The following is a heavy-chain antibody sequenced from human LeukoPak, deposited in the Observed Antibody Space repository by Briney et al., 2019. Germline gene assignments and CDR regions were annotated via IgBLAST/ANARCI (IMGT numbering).Heavy chain of an antibody. CDR2: MNPNSGNT. CDR1: GYTFTTYD. V-gene: IGHV1-8*01. CDR3: ARGASRPFDY. J-gene: IGHJ4*02. Sequence: ASVKVSCKASGYTFTTYDINWVRQATGQGLEWMGWMNPNSGNTGYAQKFHGRVIFTRNPSINTAYMELSSLRSDDTAVYYCARGASRPFDYWGQGTLVTVSS.